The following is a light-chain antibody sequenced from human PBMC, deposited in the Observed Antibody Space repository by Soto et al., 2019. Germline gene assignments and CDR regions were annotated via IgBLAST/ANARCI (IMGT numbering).Light chain of an antibody. Sequence: EIVLTQSPGTLSLSPGERATLSCRASQSVPSTYFAWYQQKSGQPPRPLISGTSNRATGIPDRFSGSGSGTDFTLTISRLEPEDFAMYYCHQYGNSPPVTVGQGTRLEI. CDR1: QSVPSTY. CDR2: GTS. CDR3: HQYGNSPPVT. V-gene: IGKV3-20*01. J-gene: IGKJ5*01.